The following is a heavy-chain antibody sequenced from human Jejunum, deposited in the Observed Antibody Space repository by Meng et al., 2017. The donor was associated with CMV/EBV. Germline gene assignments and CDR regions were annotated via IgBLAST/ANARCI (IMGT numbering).Heavy chain of an antibody. D-gene: IGHD2-21*01. V-gene: IGHV3-23*01. CDR2: IAHCGNNI. CDR1: FTFREYG. Sequence: FTFREYGIIRVRPAPGKGLVRLSGIAHCGNNIFYADCVRSRFTISRDNSKNTLYLQMSILRAEAPAVYYCVKDSPATSSVYYGNVFFADWGLGTLVTVS. CDR3: VKDSPATSSVYYGNVFFAD. J-gene: IGHJ4*02.